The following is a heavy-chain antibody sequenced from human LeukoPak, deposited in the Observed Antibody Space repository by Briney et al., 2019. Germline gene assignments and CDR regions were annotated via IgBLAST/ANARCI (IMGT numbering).Heavy chain of an antibody. V-gene: IGHV1-2*02. CDR2: INPNSGGT. Sequence: ASVKVSCKASGYTFTSYGISWVRQAPGQGLEWMGWINPNSGGTNYAQKFQGRVTMTRDTSISTAYMELSRLRSDDTAVYYCARDLYIVVVPAAISWDYWGQGTLVTVSS. D-gene: IGHD2-2*02. CDR3: ARDLYIVVVPAAISWDY. CDR1: GYTFTSYG. J-gene: IGHJ4*02.